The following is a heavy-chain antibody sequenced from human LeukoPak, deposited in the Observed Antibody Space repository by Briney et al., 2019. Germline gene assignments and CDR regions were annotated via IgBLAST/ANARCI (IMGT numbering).Heavy chain of an antibody. CDR1: GFPFSSYG. CDR2: ISYDGSNK. Sequence: GSLRLSCAASGFPFSSYGMHWVRQAPGKGLEWVAVISYDGSNKYYADSVKGRFTISRDNSKNTLYLQMNSLRAEDTAVYYCAKERVLRYFDAPDYWGQGTLVTVPS. V-gene: IGHV3-30*18. CDR3: AKERVLRYFDAPDY. D-gene: IGHD3-9*01. J-gene: IGHJ4*02.